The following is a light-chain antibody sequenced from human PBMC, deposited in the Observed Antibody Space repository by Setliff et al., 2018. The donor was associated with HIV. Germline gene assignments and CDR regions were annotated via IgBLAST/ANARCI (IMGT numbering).Light chain of an antibody. CDR3: SSYTGGSTYV. Sequence: QSALTQPASVSGSPGQSITISCTGTSSDVGGFNYVCWYQQHPGKAPKLMIYDVSNRPSGVSNRFSGPKSGNTASLTISGLQAEDEADYYCSSYTGGSTYVFGTGTKVTV. V-gene: IGLV2-14*03. CDR1: SSDVGGFNY. CDR2: DVS. J-gene: IGLJ1*01.